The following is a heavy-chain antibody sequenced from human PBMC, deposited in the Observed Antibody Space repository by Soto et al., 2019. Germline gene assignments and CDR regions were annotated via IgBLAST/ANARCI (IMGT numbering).Heavy chain of an antibody. CDR1: GFTFNSHT. CDR3: TRELGY. V-gene: IGHV3-48*01. J-gene: IGHJ4*02. CDR2: ISHSSNTI. Sequence: EVQLVESGGGLVQPGGSLRRSCAASGFTFNSHTMNWVRQAPGKGLEWLSYISHSSNTIYYADSVKGRFTISRDKANNSLYLQMNGPGAEDKDVYYCTRELGYWGQGTLVTVSA.